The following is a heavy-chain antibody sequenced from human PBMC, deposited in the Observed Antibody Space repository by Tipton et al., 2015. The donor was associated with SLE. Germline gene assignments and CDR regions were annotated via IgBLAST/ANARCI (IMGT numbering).Heavy chain of an antibody. V-gene: IGHV4-34*01. CDR1: GFTVSSNY. CDR3: AREGGGSYFDGAFDI. CDR2: INHSGNT. Sequence: LRLSCAASGFTVSSNYMNWVRQPPGKGLEWIGEINHSGNTNYNPSLKSRVTISVNTSKNQFSLKLSSVTAADAAVYYCAREGGGSYFDGAFDIWGQGTMVTVSS. J-gene: IGHJ3*02. D-gene: IGHD1-26*01.